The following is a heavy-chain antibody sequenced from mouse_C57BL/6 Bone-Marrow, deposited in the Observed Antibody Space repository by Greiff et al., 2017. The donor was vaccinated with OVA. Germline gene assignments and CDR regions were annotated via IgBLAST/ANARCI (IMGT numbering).Heavy chain of an antibody. D-gene: IGHD2-4*01. V-gene: IGHV1-9*01. Sequence: QVQPQQSGAELMKPGASVKPSRKATGYTFTGYWIEWVKQRPGHGLEWIGEILPGSGSTNYNEKFKGKATFTADTSSNTAYIQLSSLTTEDSAIYYCARRRYDYDAWFAYWGQGTLVTVSA. CDR3: ARRRYDYDAWFAY. J-gene: IGHJ3*01. CDR2: ILPGSGST. CDR1: GYTFTGYW.